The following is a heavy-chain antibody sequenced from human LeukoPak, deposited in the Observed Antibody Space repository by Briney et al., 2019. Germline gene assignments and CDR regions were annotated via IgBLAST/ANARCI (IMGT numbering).Heavy chain of an antibody. CDR1: GGSFSGYY. CDR2: INHSGST. J-gene: IGHJ4*02. D-gene: IGHD3-9*01. V-gene: IGHV4-34*01. CDR3: ARGTGYYISYFDY. Sequence: SETLSLTCAVCGGSFSGYYWSWIRQPPGKGLEWIGEINHSGSTNYNPSLKSRVTISVDTSKNQFSLKLSSVTAADTAVYYCARGTGYYISYFDYWGQGTLVTVSS.